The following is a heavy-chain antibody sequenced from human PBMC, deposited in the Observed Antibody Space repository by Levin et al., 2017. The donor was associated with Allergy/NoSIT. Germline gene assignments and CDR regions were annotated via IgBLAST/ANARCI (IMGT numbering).Heavy chain of an antibody. CDR3: ARSYGYGYDYFDY. CDR1: GDTFSTYG. V-gene: IGHV1-69*13. Sequence: AASVKVSCKSSGDTFSTYGISWVRQAPGQGLEWMGGIIHVFATPNYAQKFQGRVTITADESTSTTYLEVTSLRSEDTAVYFCARSYGYGYDYFDYWGQGALVTVSS. D-gene: IGHD5-12*01. CDR2: IIHVFATP. J-gene: IGHJ4*02.